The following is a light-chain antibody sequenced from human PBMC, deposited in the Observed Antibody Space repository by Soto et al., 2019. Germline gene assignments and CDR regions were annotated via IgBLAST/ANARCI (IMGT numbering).Light chain of an antibody. CDR3: QHYGSSPPIT. CDR2: AAS. V-gene: IGKV3-20*01. CDR1: QSVSSKY. J-gene: IGKJ5*01. Sequence: DIVLTQSPGTLSLSPGERATLSCRASQSVSSKYLAWYQQKPGQAPRFLIYAASSRATGMPDRFSGSGSGTDFTLTISRLEPADFVVYYCQHYGSSPPITFGPGTRLEIK.